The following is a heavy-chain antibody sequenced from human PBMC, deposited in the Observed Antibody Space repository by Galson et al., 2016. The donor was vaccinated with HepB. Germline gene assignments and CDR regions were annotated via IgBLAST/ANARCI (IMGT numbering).Heavy chain of an antibody. D-gene: IGHD3-16*01. V-gene: IGHV3-33*01. J-gene: IGHJ4*02. CDR1: GFTFSSYG. Sequence: SLRLSCAVSGFTFSSYGMHWVRQAPGKGLEWVAVIWYDGSNNYYADSVKGRFTISRDNSKNTLYLQMNSLRAEDTAVYYCAREQGGARTKSVDYWGQGTLVTVSS. CDR3: AREQGGARTKSVDY. CDR2: IWYDGSNN.